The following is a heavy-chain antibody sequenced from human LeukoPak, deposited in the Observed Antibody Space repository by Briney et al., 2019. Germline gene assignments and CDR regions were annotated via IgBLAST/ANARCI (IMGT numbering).Heavy chain of an antibody. CDR3: ARAAYRGGGGTLTGILPGY. CDR2: ITFDGTNK. CDR1: GFSLSDYA. Sequence: GSLRLSCAASGFSLSDYAIHWVRQAPGKGLEWVAVITFDGTNKFYADPMKGRFTISRDSSKNTVFLQMTSLRPEDTAVYYCARAAYRGGGGTLTGILPGYWGQGTLVPVSS. D-gene: IGHD3-9*01. J-gene: IGHJ4*02. V-gene: IGHV3-30*01.